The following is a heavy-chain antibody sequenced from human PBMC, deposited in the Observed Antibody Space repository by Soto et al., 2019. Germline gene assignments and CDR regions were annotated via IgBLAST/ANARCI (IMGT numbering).Heavy chain of an antibody. J-gene: IGHJ4*02. CDR2: ISAYNGNT. Sequence: QVQLVQSGAEVKNPGASVKVSCKASGYTFTKYGIGWVRQAPGQGLEWMGWISAYNGNTNYARKLPGRVTMTTDTSTSTASMELRSRRSDDTAVYYCARDVAAAGGEYDYWGQGTLVTVSS. CDR3: ARDVAAAGGEYDY. V-gene: IGHV1-18*01. CDR1: GYTFTKYG. D-gene: IGHD6-13*01.